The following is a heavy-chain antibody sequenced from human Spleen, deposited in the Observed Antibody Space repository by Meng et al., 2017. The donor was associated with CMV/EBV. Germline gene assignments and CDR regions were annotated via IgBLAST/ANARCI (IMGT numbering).Heavy chain of an antibody. Sequence: LTCSVSGASISSHYWSWIRQPPGKGLEWIEFILYNETTDYNPSLKSRVTISGDTSKNQLSLNLTSVTAADTALYYCVRAEGWLQFYHWGQGILVTVSS. V-gene: IGHV4-59*11. D-gene: IGHD5-24*01. J-gene: IGHJ4*02. CDR1: GASISSHY. CDR2: ILYNETT. CDR3: VRAEGWLQFYH.